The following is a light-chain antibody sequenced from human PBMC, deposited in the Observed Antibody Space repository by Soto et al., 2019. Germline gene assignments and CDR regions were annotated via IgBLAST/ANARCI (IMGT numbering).Light chain of an antibody. CDR1: SSDVGGYNY. J-gene: IGLJ3*02. CDR3: SSYRGSNTGV. V-gene: IGLV2-14*01. CDR2: EVS. Sequence: QSALTQPATVSGSPGQSITISCTGTSSDVGGYNYVSWYQQHPGKAPKLMIYEVSNRPSGVSDRLSGSKSGNTASLTISGRQAAAEAEYYCSSYRGSNTGVFGGGTKLTVL.